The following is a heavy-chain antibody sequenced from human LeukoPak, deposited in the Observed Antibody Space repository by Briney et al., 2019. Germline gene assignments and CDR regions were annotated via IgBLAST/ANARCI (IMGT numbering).Heavy chain of an antibody. CDR1: GGSISSGGYS. D-gene: IGHD1-26*01. CDR2: IYHSGST. J-gene: IGHJ4*02. CDR3: ARGGSYFDY. V-gene: IGHV4-30-2*01. Sequence: SETLSLTCAVSGGSISSGGYSWSWIRQPPGKGLEWIGYIYHSGSTYYNPSLKSRVTISVDRSKNQFSLKLSSVTAADTAVYYCARGGSYFDYWGQGTLVTVSS.